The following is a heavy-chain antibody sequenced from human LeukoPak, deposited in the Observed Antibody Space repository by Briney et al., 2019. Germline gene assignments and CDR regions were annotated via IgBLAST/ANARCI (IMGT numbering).Heavy chain of an antibody. CDR2: IRVYNGDT. D-gene: IGHD5-24*01. V-gene: IGHV1-18*01. J-gene: IGHJ4*02. CDR1: GYTFSSYG. Sequence: EASVKVSCKPSGYTFSSYGISWVRQAPGQGLEWMGWIRVYNGDTNYAQKFKGRVTMTTDTSTNTAYMELRSLGSDDTAVYYCARGGSRVTTINILDYLGQGALVTVSS. CDR3: ARGGSRVTTINILDY.